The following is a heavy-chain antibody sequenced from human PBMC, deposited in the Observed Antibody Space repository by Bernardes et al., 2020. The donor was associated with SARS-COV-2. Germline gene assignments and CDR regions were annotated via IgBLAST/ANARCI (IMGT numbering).Heavy chain of an antibody. V-gene: IGHV4-59*01. D-gene: IGHD6-19*01. CDR1: GGSIDIYY. J-gene: IGHJ4*02. Sequence: SETLSLTCFVSGGSIDIYYWSWIRQAPGKGLEWIGHVHYSGRTSHNTSLESRVTISVDTSKNQFSLKLTSVTAADTAIYYCAREQWLVHYFDSWGRGTLVTVPS. CDR2: VHYSGRT. CDR3: AREQWLVHYFDS.